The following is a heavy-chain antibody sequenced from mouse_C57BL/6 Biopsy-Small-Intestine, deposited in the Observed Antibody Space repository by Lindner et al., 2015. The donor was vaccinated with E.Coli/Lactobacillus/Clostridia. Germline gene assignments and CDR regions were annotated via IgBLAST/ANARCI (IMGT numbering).Heavy chain of an antibody. CDR3: ARWDYGTRHDWHFDV. D-gene: IGHD1-1*01. CDR2: IYPGDGDT. CDR1: GYAFSSSW. Sequence: VQLQESGPELVKPGASVKISCKASGYAFSSSWMNWVKQRPGRGLEWIGRIYPGDGDTNSNGKFKGKATLTADKSSSTAYMQLSSLTSEDPAVYFCARWDYGTRHDWHFDVWGTGTTVTVSS. V-gene: IGHV1-82*01. J-gene: IGHJ1*03.